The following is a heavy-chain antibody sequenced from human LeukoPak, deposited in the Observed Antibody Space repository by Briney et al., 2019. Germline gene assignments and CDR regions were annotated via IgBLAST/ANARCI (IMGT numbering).Heavy chain of an antibody. CDR3: ARMEMATAIFDY. V-gene: IGHV1-18*01. Sequence: ASVKVSCKASGYTFTSYAITWVRQAPGQALEWMGWISAYNGNTNYAQNLQGRVTMTTDTSMSTAYMELRSLRSDDTAMYYCARMEMATAIFDYWGQGTLVTVSS. CDR2: ISAYNGNT. J-gene: IGHJ4*02. CDR1: GYTFTSYA. D-gene: IGHD5-24*01.